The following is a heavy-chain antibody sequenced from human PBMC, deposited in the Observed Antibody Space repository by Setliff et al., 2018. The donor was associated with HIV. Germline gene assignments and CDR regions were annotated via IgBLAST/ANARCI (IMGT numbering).Heavy chain of an antibody. CDR3: ARDGGSGTTVTFTLDY. CDR1: GYTFTSYY. CDR2: INPSGGST. V-gene: IGHV1-46*01. J-gene: IGHJ4*02. Sequence: EASVKVSCKASGYTFTSYYMHWVRQAPGQGLEWMGIINPSGGSTSYAQKFQGRVTMTRDTSTSTVYMELSSLRSEDTAVYYCARDGGSGTTVTFTLDYWGQGTLVTVSS. D-gene: IGHD4-17*01.